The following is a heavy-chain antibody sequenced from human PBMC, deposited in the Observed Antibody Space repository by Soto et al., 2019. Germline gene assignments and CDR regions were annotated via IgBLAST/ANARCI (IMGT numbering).Heavy chain of an antibody. CDR3: ARGDCVGGSCYSLAGSFYYYMDA. D-gene: IGHD2-15*01. Sequence: VPLVESGGGLVQPGGSLRLSCAASGFTFRNYWMYWVRQAPGQGLEWVSRINSDGSVSSYADSVKGRLTISRDNVKNTLYLLMDSLRAEDTAVYYCARGDCVGGSCYSLAGSFYYYMDAWGKGTTVTVFS. J-gene: IGHJ6*03. CDR2: INSDGSVS. V-gene: IGHV3-74*02. CDR1: GFTFRNYW.